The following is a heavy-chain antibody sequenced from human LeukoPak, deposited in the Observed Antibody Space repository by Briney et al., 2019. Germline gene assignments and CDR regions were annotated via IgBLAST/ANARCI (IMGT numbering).Heavy chain of an antibody. Sequence: SETLSLTCTVSGGSISSFYWSWIRQSPGKGLEWIGYLYASGSTTFNPSLKSRVTISVDMSNNQFSLRLSSVTAADTAVYYCARDLVAGDSSGYYYFDYWGQGTLVTVSS. J-gene: IGHJ4*02. D-gene: IGHD3-22*01. V-gene: IGHV4-59*12. CDR2: LYASGST. CDR1: GGSISSFY. CDR3: ARDLVAGDSSGYYYFDY.